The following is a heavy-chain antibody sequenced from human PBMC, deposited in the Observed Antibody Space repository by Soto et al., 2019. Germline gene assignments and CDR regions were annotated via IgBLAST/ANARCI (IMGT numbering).Heavy chain of an antibody. J-gene: IGHJ5*02. V-gene: IGHV3-23*01. Sequence: EVQLLESGGGLVQPGGSLRLSCAASGFAFGAYAMTWVRQAPGKGLEWVSVISGAGGNTYYADSVKGPFTVSRDNSKKMLYLEMNSLRVEDTAIYYCAKDPVPQLLPSWWFDPWGQGTRVTVSS. CDR2: ISGAGGNT. CDR3: AKDPVPQLLPSWWFDP. D-gene: IGHD2-2*01. CDR1: GFAFGAYA.